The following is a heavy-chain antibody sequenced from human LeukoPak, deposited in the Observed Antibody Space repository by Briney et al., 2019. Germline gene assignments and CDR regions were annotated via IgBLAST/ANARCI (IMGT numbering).Heavy chain of an antibody. J-gene: IGHJ4*02. Sequence: PGGSLRLSCAASGFTFSSYAMHWVRQAPGKGLEWVAVISYDGSNKYYADSVKGRFTISRDNSKNTLYLQMNSLRAEDTAVYYCASIILGAAAGGAQMDYWGQGTLVTVSS. CDR1: GFTFSSYA. CDR2: ISYDGSNK. CDR3: ASIILGAAAGGAQMDY. V-gene: IGHV3-30-3*02. D-gene: IGHD6-13*01.